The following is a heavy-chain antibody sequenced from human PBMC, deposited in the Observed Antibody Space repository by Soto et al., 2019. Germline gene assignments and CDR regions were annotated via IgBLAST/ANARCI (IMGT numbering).Heavy chain of an antibody. Sequence: GGSLRLSCAASGFTFSSYAMHWVRQAPGKGLEWVAVISYDGSNKYYADSVKGRFTISRDNSKNTLYLQMNSLRAEDTAVYYCARYSGYSSGWYDAFDIWGQGTMVTVSS. CDR2: ISYDGSNK. D-gene: IGHD6-19*01. J-gene: IGHJ3*02. V-gene: IGHV3-30-3*01. CDR3: ARYSGYSSGWYDAFDI. CDR1: GFTFSSYA.